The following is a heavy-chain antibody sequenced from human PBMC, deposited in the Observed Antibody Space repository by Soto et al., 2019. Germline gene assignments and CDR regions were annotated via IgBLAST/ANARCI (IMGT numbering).Heavy chain of an antibody. CDR2: IYWDDDK. CDR1: GFSLSTGGLG. J-gene: IGHJ6*02. D-gene: IGHD2-21*02. V-gene: IGHV2-5*02. CDR3: AHSRCGGDCLQSYSSHYYYGMDV. Sequence: QITLKESGPTLVKPTQTLTLACTFSGFSLSTGGLGVGWIRQPPGKALEWLALIYWDDDKRYSPSLKSRLTITKDTSKNQVVLTMTNMDPVDTATSYCAHSRCGGDCLQSYSSHYYYGMDVWGQGTTVTVSS.